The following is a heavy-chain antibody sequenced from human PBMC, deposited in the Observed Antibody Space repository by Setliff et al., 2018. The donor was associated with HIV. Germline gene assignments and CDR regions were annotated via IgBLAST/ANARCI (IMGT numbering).Heavy chain of an antibody. D-gene: IGHD5-18*01. Sequence: ASVKVSCKASGYTFTGYYMHWVRQAPGQGLEWMGRINPNSGGTKYAQKFQGWVTMTRDTSISTAYMELSRLRSDDTAVYYCARARGYSYVGFDYYGMDVWGQGTTVTVSS. J-gene: IGHJ6*02. CDR3: ARARGYSYVGFDYYGMDV. CDR1: GYTFTGYY. CDR2: INPNSGGT. V-gene: IGHV1-2*04.